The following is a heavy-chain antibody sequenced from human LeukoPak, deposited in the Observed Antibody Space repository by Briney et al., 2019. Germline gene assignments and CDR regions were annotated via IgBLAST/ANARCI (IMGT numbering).Heavy chain of an antibody. CDR3: ARDAPLGFSYGMDV. CDR1: GGSISSYY. D-gene: IGHD2/OR15-2a*01. J-gene: IGHJ6*02. Sequence: SETLSLTCTVSGGSISSYYWSWIRQPPGKGLEWIGEINHSGSTNYNPSLKSRVTISVDTSKNQFSLKLSSVTAADTAVYYCARDAPLGFSYGMDVWGLGTTVTVSS. CDR2: INHSGST. V-gene: IGHV4-34*01.